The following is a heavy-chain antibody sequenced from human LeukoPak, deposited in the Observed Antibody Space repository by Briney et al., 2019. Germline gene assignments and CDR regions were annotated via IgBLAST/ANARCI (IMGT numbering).Heavy chain of an antibody. J-gene: IGHJ4*02. CDR1: GYTFSTYS. CDR2: IYPTGGST. V-gene: IGHV1-46*01. CDR3: AGGKALDS. Sequence: ASVKVSCKASGYTFSTYSMHWVRQAPGQGLEWMGIIYPTGGSTIYAQRFQGRVTMTRDTSASTVYMEVSSLRSDDTAVYYCAGGKALDSWGQGTLVTVSS.